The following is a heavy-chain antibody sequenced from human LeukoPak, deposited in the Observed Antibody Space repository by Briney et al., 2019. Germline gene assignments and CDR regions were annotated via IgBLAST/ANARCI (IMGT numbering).Heavy chain of an antibody. Sequence: PSETLSLTCTVSGGSISSYYWSWIRQPPGKGLEWIGYIYYSGSTNYNPSLKSRVTILVDTSKNQFSLKLSSVTAADTAVYYCARGRSMVRGVDYDYWGQGTLVTVSS. CDR1: GGSISSYY. V-gene: IGHV4-59*01. J-gene: IGHJ4*02. CDR2: IYYSGST. D-gene: IGHD3-10*01. CDR3: ARGRSMVRGVDYDY.